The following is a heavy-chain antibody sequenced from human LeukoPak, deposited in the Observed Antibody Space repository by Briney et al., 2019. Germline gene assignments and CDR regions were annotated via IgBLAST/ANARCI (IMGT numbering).Heavy chain of an antibody. CDR3: TTETIFGVVISY. CDR1: GFTFSNGW. V-gene: IGHV3-15*01. Sequence: GGSLRLSCAASGFTFSNGWMSWVRQAPGKGLEWVGRIKSKTDGGTTDYAAPVKGRFTISRDDSKNTLYLQMNSLKTEDTAVYYCTTETIFGVVISYWGQGNLVTVSS. D-gene: IGHD3-3*01. CDR2: IKSKTDGGTT. J-gene: IGHJ4*02.